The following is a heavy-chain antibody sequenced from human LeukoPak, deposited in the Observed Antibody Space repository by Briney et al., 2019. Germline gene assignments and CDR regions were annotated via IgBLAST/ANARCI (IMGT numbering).Heavy chain of an antibody. V-gene: IGHV6-1*01. J-gene: IGHJ5*02. D-gene: IGHD5-18*01. CDR3: ARQTWIQMINWFDP. CDR1: GDSVSRKSVA. CDR2: TYYRSKWYN. Sequence: SQTLSLTCAISGDSVSRKSVAWNWIRQSPSRGLEWLGRTYYRSKWYNDYAVSVKSRISISPDTSKNQFSLQLNSVTPEDTAVYYCARQTWIQMINWFDPWGQGTLVTVS.